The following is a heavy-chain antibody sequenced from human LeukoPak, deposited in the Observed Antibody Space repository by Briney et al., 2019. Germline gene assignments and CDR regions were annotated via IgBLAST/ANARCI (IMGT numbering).Heavy chain of an antibody. CDR1: GYTFTSYG. D-gene: IGHD6-19*01. V-gene: IGHV1-18*01. CDR3: ARDLGSHSSGWYTKDY. J-gene: IGHJ4*02. CDR2: ISACNGNT. Sequence: ASVKVSCKASGYTFTSYGISWVRQAPGQGLEWMGWISACNGNTNYAQKLQGRVTMTTDTSTSTAYMELRSLRSDDTAVYYCARDLGSHSSGWYTKDYWGQGTLVTVSS.